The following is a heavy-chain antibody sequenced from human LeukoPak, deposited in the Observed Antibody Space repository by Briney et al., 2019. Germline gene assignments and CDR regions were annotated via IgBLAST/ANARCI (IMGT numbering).Heavy chain of an antibody. J-gene: IGHJ6*02. D-gene: IGHD6-13*01. CDR1: GGSISNYF. CDR2: IYYSGST. Sequence: SETLSLTCTVSGGSISNYFWSWIRQPPGKGLEWIGCIYYSGSTFYHPSLKSRVTISVDTSKNQLSLKVTSVTAADTAVYYCARQSGEYSSKYSMDVWGQGTTVTVSS. CDR3: ARQSGEYSSKYSMDV. V-gene: IGHV4-59*08.